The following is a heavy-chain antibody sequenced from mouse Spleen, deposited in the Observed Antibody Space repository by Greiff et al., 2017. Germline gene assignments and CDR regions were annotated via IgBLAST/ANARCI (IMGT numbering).Heavy chain of an antibody. Sequence: QVQLQQSGTELVKPGASVKLSCKASGYTFTSYWMHWVKQRPGQGLEWIGNINPSNGGTNYNEKFKSKATLTVDKSSSTAYMQLSSLTSEDSAVYYCAREGAYDGAWFAYWGQGTLVTVSA. CDR2: INPSNGGT. J-gene: IGHJ3*01. CDR3: AREGAYDGAWFAY. V-gene: IGHV1-53*01. CDR1: GYTFTSYW. D-gene: IGHD2-12*01.